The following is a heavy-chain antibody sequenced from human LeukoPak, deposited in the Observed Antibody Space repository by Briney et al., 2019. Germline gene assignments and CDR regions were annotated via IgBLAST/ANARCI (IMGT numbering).Heavy chain of an antibody. J-gene: IGHJ4*02. CDR1: GFTFSSYA. Sequence: GGSLRLFCAASGFTFSSYAMSWVRQAPGKGLEWVSAISGSGGSTYYADSVKGRFTISRDNSKNTLCLQMNSLRAEDTAVYYCAKAREYYYGSGSYNYFDYWGQGTLVTVSS. CDR3: AKAREYYYGSGSYNYFDY. V-gene: IGHV3-23*01. CDR2: ISGSGGST. D-gene: IGHD3-10*01.